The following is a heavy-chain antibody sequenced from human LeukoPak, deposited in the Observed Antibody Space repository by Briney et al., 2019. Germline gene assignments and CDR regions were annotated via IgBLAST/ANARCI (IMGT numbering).Heavy chain of an antibody. V-gene: IGHV3-64*01. CDR1: GSTFSSYG. CDR2: FSSNGGSS. Sequence: GGPLRPSCPASGSTFSSYGMHWVRQPPGGGVEYVSAFSSNGGSSYYANSVRVRFTISRSNSKNTLYLQLGSFRAADMAVYYCARDRAWFGESDYWGQGTLVTVSS. D-gene: IGHD3-10*01. J-gene: IGHJ4*02. CDR3: ARDRAWFGESDY.